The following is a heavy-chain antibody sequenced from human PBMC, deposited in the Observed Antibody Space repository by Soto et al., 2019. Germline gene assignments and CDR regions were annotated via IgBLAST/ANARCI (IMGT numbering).Heavy chain of an antibody. CDR1: GYSFTSHG. D-gene: IGHD3-10*01. CDR2: ISASNGDT. V-gene: IGHV1-18*01. J-gene: IGHJ6*03. Sequence: QVQLVQSGAEVKKPGASVKVSCKASGYSFTSHGISWERQAPGQGLEWMAWISASNGDTNYAQKFQGRVTVTTDTSTSTGYMELRSLRSEDTAVYYCARMVRGFNIDYYHYMDVWGKGTTVTVSS. CDR3: ARMVRGFNIDYYHYMDV.